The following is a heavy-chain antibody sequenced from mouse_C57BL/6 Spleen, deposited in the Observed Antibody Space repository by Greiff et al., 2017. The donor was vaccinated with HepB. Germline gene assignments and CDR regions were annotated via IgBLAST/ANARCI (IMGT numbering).Heavy chain of an antibody. D-gene: IGHD1-1*01. Sequence: EVQGVESGGGLVKPGGSLKLSCAASGFTFSDYGMHWVRQAPEKGLEWVAYISSGSSTIYYADTVKGRFTISRDNAKNTLFLQMTSLRSEDTAMYYCARDYYGSSRGAMDYWGQGTSVTVSS. J-gene: IGHJ4*01. CDR1: GFTFSDYG. V-gene: IGHV5-17*01. CDR2: ISSGSSTI. CDR3: ARDYYGSSRGAMDY.